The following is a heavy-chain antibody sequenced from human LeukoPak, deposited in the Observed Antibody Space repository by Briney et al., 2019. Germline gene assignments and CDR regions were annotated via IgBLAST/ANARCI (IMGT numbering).Heavy chain of an antibody. V-gene: IGHV4-39*07. CDR3: ARQRQQPDAFDI. Sequence: SETLSLTCTVSGGSISSSSYYWGWIRQPPGRGLEWIGSIYYSGSTYYNPSLKSRVTISVDTSMNQFSLKLSSVTAADTAVYYCARQRQQPDAFDIWGQGTMVTVSS. D-gene: IGHD6-13*01. CDR1: GGSISSSSYY. J-gene: IGHJ3*02. CDR2: IYYSGST.